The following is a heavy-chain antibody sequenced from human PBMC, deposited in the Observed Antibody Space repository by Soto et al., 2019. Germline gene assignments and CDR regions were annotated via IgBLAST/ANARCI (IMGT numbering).Heavy chain of an antibody. D-gene: IGHD2-15*01. CDR1: GGSLSSSNW. CDR2: IFYSGST. CDR3: VHHGGDPCYHDF. V-gene: IGHV4-4*02. Sequence: QVQLQESGPGLVNPSGTLSLTCAVSGGSLSSSNWWSWVRQPPGKALEWLGEIFYSGSTKYNPSLHSRVTISADQSKNHLSLRLSSVSAADTAVYYCVHHGGDPCYHDFWGQGILVTVSS. J-gene: IGHJ4*01.